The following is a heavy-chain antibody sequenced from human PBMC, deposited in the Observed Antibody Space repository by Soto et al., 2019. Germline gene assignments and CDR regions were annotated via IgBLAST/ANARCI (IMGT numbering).Heavy chain of an antibody. CDR3: AHGPIADRPDSSWSEP. CDR2: IYWNDDK. CDR1: GFSLSTSGVG. D-gene: IGHD3-22*01. Sequence: SGPTMVNRTQTLTLTCTFSGFSLSTSGVGVGWIRQPPGKSLEWLALIYWNDDKRYSPCLKSRLTITKDTSKNQVVLTMTNMDPVDTATSYCAHGPIADRPDSSWSEPWAEGTLVIVSA. J-gene: IGHJ5*02. V-gene: IGHV2-5*01.